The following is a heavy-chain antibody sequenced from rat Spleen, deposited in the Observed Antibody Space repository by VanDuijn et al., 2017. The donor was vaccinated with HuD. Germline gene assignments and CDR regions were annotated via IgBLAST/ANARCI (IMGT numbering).Heavy chain of an antibody. CDR2: IWGNGNA. CDR3: TRDSNNNYGAYWYFDF. J-gene: IGHJ1*01. Sequence: QVQLKESGPGLVQPSQTLSLTCTVSGFSLSNYGVIWVRQPPGKGLEWMGVIWGNGNANYNSALKSRLSISRDTSKSQVYLKMNSLQTDDTGTYYCTRDSNNNYGAYWYFDFWGPGTMVTVSS. CDR1: GFSLSNYG. D-gene: IGHD1-10*01. V-gene: IGHV2-13*01.